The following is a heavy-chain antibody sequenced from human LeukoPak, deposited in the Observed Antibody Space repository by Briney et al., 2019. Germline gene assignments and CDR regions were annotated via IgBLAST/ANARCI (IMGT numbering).Heavy chain of an antibody. CDR2: IFPGDSDA. D-gene: IGHD5-12*01. J-gene: IGHJ6*02. Sequence: GESLNISCEASGFTFIAFWIGWVRQMPGKGLEWMGVIFPGDSDARYSPSFEGQVTISVDKSISTAYLQWSSLKDSDTAMYYCVRHKRGPLVATIEAMDVWGQGTTVIVSS. V-gene: IGHV5-51*01. CDR3: VRHKRGPLVATIEAMDV. CDR1: GFTFIAFW.